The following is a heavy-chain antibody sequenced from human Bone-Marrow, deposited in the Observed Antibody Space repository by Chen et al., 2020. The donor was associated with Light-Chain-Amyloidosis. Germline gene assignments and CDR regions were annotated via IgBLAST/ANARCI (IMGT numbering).Heavy chain of an antibody. J-gene: IGHJ4*02. CDR1: GYTFPNYW. CDR2: IYPDASYA. D-gene: IGHD5-12*01. V-gene: IGHV5-51*01. CDR3: ARRRDGYNFDY. Sequence: EVQLEQSGPEVKKPGESLKISCKGSGYTFPNYWIGWVRQLPGKGLEWMGVIYPDASYARYSPSFEGQVTISADKSITTAYLQWRSLKASDTAMYYCARRRDGYNFDYWGQGTLVTVSS.